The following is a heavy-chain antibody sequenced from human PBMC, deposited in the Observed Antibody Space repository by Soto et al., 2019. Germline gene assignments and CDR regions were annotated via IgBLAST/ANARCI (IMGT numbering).Heavy chain of an antibody. D-gene: IGHD6-13*01. CDR1: GGSFSGYY. J-gene: IGHJ5*02. CDR3: ARLYSSSLEGWFDP. V-gene: IGHV4-34*01. Sequence: SETLSLTCAVYGGSFSGYYWSWIRQPPGKGLEWIGEINHSGSTNYNPSLKSRVTISVDTSKNQFSLKLSSVTAADTAVYYCARLYSSSLEGWFDPWGQGTLVTVSS. CDR2: INHSGST.